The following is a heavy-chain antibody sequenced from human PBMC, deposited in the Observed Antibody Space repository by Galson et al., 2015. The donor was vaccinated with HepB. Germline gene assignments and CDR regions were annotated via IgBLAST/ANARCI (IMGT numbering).Heavy chain of an antibody. CDR2: IRSKAHGGTT. CDR3: AGDRKVGYGPFDY. D-gene: IGHD5-12*01. V-gene: IGHV3-49*01. CDR1: KFTFGDYT. Sequence: SLRLSCAGSKFTFGDYTMSWFRQAPGKGLGWVGSIRSKAHGGTTEYVASVKGRFTISRHGSKSVAYLQMNGLTTEDTAMYYCAGDRKVGYGPFDYWGQGTLVTVSS. J-gene: IGHJ4*02.